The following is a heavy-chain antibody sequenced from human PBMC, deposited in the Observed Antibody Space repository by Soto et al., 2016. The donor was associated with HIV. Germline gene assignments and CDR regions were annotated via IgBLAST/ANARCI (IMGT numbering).Heavy chain of an antibody. CDR2: INWNGGST. CDR3: ARDRGYYYGSGSSKAVYYYGMDV. J-gene: IGHJ6*02. CDR1: GFTFDDYG. V-gene: IGHV3-20*04. Sequence: EVQLVESGGGVVRPGGSLRLSCAASGFTFDDYGMGWVRQAPGKGLEWVSGINWNGGSTSYADSVKGRFTISRDNAKNSLYLQMNSLRAEDTALYYCARDRGYYYGSGSSKAVYYYGMDVWGQGTTVTVSS. D-gene: IGHD3-10*01.